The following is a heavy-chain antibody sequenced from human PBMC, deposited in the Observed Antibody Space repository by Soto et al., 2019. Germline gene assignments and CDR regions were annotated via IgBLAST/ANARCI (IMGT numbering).Heavy chain of an antibody. CDR2: ISGYSGDT. CDR3: ARLLQSDPSSFDY. CDR1: GYTFSRYG. V-gene: IGHV1-18*01. D-gene: IGHD1-26*01. J-gene: IGHJ4*02. Sequence: GASVKVSCKASGYTFSRYGISWVRQAPGQGLEWMGWISGYSGDTNYAQKFQGRVTMTRDTSTSTVYMELSSLRSEDTAVYYCARLLQSDPSSFDYWGQGTLVTVSS.